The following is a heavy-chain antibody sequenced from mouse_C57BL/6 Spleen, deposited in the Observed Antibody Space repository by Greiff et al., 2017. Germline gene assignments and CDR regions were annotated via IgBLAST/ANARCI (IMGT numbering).Heavy chain of an antibody. J-gene: IGHJ2*01. D-gene: IGHD1-1*01. CDR1: GFSFNTYA. CDR2: IRRKSNNYAT. V-gene: IGHV10-1*01. CDR3: VRDGSSLDYCDY. Sequence: EVQLVQSGGGLVQPKGSLKLSCAASGFSFNTYAMNWVRQAPGQGLEWVARIRRKSNNYATYYADSVKDRFTISRDDSESMLYLQMNDVKSEDTAMYYCVRDGSSLDYCDYWGQGATLTVSS.